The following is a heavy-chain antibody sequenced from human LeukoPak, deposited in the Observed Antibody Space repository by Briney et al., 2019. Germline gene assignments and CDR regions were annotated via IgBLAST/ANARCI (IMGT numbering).Heavy chain of an antibody. V-gene: IGHV3-74*03. J-gene: IGHJ3*02. Sequence: GGSLRLSCAASGFTFSNYWMHWVRQVPGKGLFWVARIKNDGSITMYADSVKGRFTISRDNPKNTLYLQMNSLRAEDTAVYYCARERVTTTAFDIWGRGTMVTVSS. CDR3: ARERVTTTAFDI. D-gene: IGHD5-12*01. CDR2: IKNDGSIT. CDR1: GFTFSNYW.